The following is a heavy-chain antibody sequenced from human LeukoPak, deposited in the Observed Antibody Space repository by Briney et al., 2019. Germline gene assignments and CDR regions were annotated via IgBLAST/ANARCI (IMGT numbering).Heavy chain of an antibody. J-gene: IGHJ3*01. Sequence: SETLPLTCAVSGGSISNSDWWSWVRQPPGKGLEWIGEIYHSGSTNFNPSLKSRVTISVDKSINHFSLKLTYVTAADTAVYFCASSGWSHDAFDFWGQGTMVTVSS. D-gene: IGHD6-19*01. CDR2: IYHSGST. V-gene: IGHV4-4*02. CDR3: ASSGWSHDAFDF. CDR1: GGSISNSDW.